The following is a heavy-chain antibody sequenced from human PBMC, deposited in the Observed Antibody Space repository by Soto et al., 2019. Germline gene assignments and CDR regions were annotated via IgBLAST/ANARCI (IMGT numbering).Heavy chain of an antibody. CDR1: GFTFSSYA. J-gene: IGHJ3*02. V-gene: IGHV3-23*01. D-gene: IGHD6-13*01. CDR3: AKVGGAYSSSWYFALDI. CDR2: ISGSGGST. Sequence: GGSLRLSCAASGFTFSSYAMSWVRQAPGKGLEWVSAISGSGGSTYYADSVKGRFTISRDNSKNTLYLQMNSLRAEDTAVYYCAKVGGAYSSSWYFALDIGAKGQWSPSPQ.